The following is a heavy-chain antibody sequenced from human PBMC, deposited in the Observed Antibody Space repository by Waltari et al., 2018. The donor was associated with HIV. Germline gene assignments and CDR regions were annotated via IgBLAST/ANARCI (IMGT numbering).Heavy chain of an antibody. J-gene: IGHJ2*01. CDR3: ARLGYSSGWDTSHYWYFDL. Sequence: EVQLVQSGAEVKKPGESLKISCTASGYSFSSYWIGWVRQMPGKGLEWMGIIYPGDSDTKYSPSFQGQVTISADKSISAAYLQWSSLKASDTAIYFCARLGYSSGWDTSHYWYFDLWGRGTLVTVSS. V-gene: IGHV5-51*01. D-gene: IGHD6-19*01. CDR2: IYPGDSDT. CDR1: GYSFSSYW.